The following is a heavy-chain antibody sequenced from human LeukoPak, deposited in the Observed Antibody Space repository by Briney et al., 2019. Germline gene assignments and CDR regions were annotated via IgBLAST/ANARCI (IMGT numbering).Heavy chain of an antibody. J-gene: IGHJ4*02. V-gene: IGHV4-59*11. Sequence: SETLSLTCTVSGGSISSHYWSWIRQPPGKGLEWIGYIYYGGGTNYNPSLKSRVTISVDTSKNQSSLKLSSVTAADTAVYYCAREQRSGTLDYWGQGTLVTVSS. CDR2: IYYGGGT. CDR1: GGSISSHY. CDR3: AREQRSGTLDY. D-gene: IGHD2-15*01.